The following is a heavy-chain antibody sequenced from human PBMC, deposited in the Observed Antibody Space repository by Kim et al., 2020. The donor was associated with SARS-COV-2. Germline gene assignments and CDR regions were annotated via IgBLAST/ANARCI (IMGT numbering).Heavy chain of an antibody. J-gene: IGHJ6*02. CDR1: GGTFSSYA. Sequence: SVKVSCKASGGTFSSYAISWVRQAPGQGLEWMGGIIPIFGTANYAQKFQGRVTITADESTSTAYMELSSLRSEDTAVYYCARRAPPYYGMDVWGQGTTVTVSS. CDR3: ARRAPPYYGMDV. CDR2: IIPIFGTA. V-gene: IGHV1-69*13.